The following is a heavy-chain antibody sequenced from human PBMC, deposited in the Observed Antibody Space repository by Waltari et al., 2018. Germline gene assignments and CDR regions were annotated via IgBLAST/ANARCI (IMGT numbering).Heavy chain of an antibody. D-gene: IGHD2-15*01. CDR3: AGGVVVAAPDYYYYGMDV. Sequence: QVQLVQSGAEVKKPGSSVKVSCKASGGTFSSYAISWVRQAPGQGLEWMGRIIPIVGTANCAQKCQGRVTITADKSTSTAYMELSSLRSEDTAVYYCAGGVVVAAPDYYYYGMDVWGQGTTVTVSS. V-gene: IGHV1-69*08. CDR1: GGTFSSYA. CDR2: IIPIVGTA. J-gene: IGHJ6*02.